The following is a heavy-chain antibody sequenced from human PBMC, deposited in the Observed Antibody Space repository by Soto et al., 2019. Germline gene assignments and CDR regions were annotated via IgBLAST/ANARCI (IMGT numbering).Heavy chain of an antibody. CDR3: ARVGGFEFSGEDGPGYYYYGMDV. V-gene: IGHV1-69*13. J-gene: IGHJ6*02. CDR1: GGTFSSYA. Sequence: ASVKVSCKASGGTFSSYAISWVRQAPGQGLEWMGGIIPIFGTANYAQKFQGRVTITADESTSTAYMELSSLRSEDTAVYYCARVGGFEFSGEDGPGYYYYGMDVWGQGTTVTVSS. CDR2: IIPIFGTA. D-gene: IGHD3-10*01.